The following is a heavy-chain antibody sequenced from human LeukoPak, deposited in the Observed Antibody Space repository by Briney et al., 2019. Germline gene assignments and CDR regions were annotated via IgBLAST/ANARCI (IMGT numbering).Heavy chain of an antibody. CDR2: ISSSGSTI. D-gene: IGHD6-19*01. J-gene: IGHJ6*03. V-gene: IGHV3-11*04. Sequence: GGSLRLSCAASGFTFSDYYMRWLRQAPGKGLEWVSYISSSGSTIYYADSVKGRFTISRDNAKNSLYLQMNSLRAEDTAVYYCARDPAILAVAGTSYYTNVWGKRSTVTVSS. CDR1: GFTFSDYY. CDR3: ARDPAILAVAGTSYYTNV.